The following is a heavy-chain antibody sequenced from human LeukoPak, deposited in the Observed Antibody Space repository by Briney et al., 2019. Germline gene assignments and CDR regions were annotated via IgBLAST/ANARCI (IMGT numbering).Heavy chain of an antibody. J-gene: IGHJ5*02. CDR1: GGSISSYY. CDR3: ARTGHENAFDP. Sequence: SETLSLTCTVSGGSISSYYWSWIRQPPGKGLEWIGYNYYSGSTNYNPSLRSRVTISVDTSKNQFSLKLSSVTAADTGVYYCARTGHENAFDPWGQGTLVTVSS. CDR2: NYYSGST. V-gene: IGHV4-59*01.